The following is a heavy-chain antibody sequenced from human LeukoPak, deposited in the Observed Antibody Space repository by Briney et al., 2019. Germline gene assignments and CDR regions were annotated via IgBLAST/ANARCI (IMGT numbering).Heavy chain of an antibody. D-gene: IGHD6-19*01. V-gene: IGHV3-48*01. CDR1: GFTFSSYS. CDR2: ISSSSSTI. J-gene: IGHJ4*02. CDR3: ARDKAVAGTNFDY. Sequence: PGGSLRLSCAASGFTFSSYSMNWVRQAPGKGLEWVSYISSSSSTIYYADSVKGRFTISRDNAKNSLYLQMNSLRAEDTAVYYCARDKAVAGTNFDYWGQGTLVTVSS.